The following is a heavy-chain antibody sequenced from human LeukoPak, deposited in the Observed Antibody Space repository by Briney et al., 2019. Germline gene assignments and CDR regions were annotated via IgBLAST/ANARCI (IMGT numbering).Heavy chain of an antibody. CDR2: IYYSGST. CDR3: ACGSGSYSRFGAFDI. Sequence: PSETLSLTCTVSGGSISSYYWSWIRQPPGKGLEWMGYIYYSGSTNYNPSLKSRVTISVDTSKNQFSLKLSTVTAADTDVYYCACGSGSYSRFGAFDIWGQGTMVTVSS. CDR1: GGSISSYY. D-gene: IGHD1-26*01. J-gene: IGHJ3*02. V-gene: IGHV4-59*01.